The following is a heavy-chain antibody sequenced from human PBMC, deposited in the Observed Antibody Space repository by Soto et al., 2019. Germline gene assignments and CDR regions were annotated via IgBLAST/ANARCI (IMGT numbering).Heavy chain of an antibody. V-gene: IGHV1-69*01. J-gene: IGHJ6*02. D-gene: IGHD2-2*01. Sequence: QVQLVQSGAEVKKPGSSVKVSCKASGGTFSSYAISWVRQAPGQGLAWMGGIIPISDTTNYAQKFQGRVTITADDSTSTAYRELSSLRSEDTAVYYCARSQGSSTSLEIYYYYYYGMDVWCQGTTVTVSS. CDR2: IIPISDTT. CDR3: ARSQGSSTSLEIYYYYYYGMDV. CDR1: GGTFSSYA.